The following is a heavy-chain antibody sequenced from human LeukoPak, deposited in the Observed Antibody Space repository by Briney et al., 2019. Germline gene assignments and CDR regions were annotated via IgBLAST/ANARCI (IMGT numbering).Heavy chain of an antibody. Sequence: GGSLRLSCAASGFTVSDNYMSWVRQAPGKGLEWVSVIYSGGDAYYANSVKGRFTISRDSSKNTVFLHMNNLRAEDTAVHFCAKLSWSPRSYHFDYWGQGTLVTRSS. CDR3: AKLSWSPRSYHFDY. CDR2: IYSGGDA. CDR1: GFTVSDNY. D-gene: IGHD1-26*01. J-gene: IGHJ4*02. V-gene: IGHV3-53*01.